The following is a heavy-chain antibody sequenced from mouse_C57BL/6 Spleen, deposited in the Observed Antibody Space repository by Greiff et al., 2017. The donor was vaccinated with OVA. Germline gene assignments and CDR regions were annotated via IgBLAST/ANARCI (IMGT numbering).Heavy chain of an antibody. CDR2: IDPNSGGT. V-gene: IGHV1-72*01. CDR3: ASQADGYYGAWFAY. CDR1: GYTFTSYW. Sequence: VQLQQSGAELVKPGASVKLSCKASGYTFTSYWMHWVKQRPGRGLEWIGRIDPNSGGTKYNEKFKSKATLTVDKPSSTAYMQLSSLTSEDSAVYYCASQADGYYGAWFAYWGQGTLVTVSA. J-gene: IGHJ3*01. D-gene: IGHD2-3*01.